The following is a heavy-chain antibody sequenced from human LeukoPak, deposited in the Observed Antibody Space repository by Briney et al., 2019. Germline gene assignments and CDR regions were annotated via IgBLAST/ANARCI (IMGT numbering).Heavy chain of an antibody. CDR2: IYPGDSDT. J-gene: IGHJ4*02. D-gene: IGHD5-18*01. CDR1: GYSFSNSW. CDR3: ARRGYSFYFDY. Sequence: GESLKISCKGSGYSFSNSWIGWVPQLPGKGLEWMGLIYPGDSDTRYSPSFQGQVTISVDKSISTAYLQWSSLKASDTAMYYCARRGYSFYFDYWGQGTLVTVSS. V-gene: IGHV5-51*01.